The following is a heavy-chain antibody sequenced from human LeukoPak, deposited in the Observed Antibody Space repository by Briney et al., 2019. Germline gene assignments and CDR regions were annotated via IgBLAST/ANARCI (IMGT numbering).Heavy chain of an antibody. CDR3: ARRGIHSGSYWSY. CDR2: IIPIFGTA. J-gene: IGHJ4*02. D-gene: IGHD1-26*01. Sequence: SVTVSFKASGGTFSSYAISWVRQAPGQGLEWMGGIIPIFGTANYAQKFQGRVTITADESTSTAYMELSSLRSEDTAVYYCARRGIHSGSYWSYWGQGTLVTVSS. V-gene: IGHV1-69*13. CDR1: GGTFSSYA.